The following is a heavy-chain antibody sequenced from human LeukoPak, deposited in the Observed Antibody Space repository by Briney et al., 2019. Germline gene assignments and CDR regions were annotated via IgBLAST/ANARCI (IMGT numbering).Heavy chain of an antibody. CDR1: GYSITSAYY. CDR2: IYYSGST. J-gene: IGHJ5*02. Sequence: PSETLSLTCTVSGYSITSAYYWGWIRQPPGKGLEWIGSIYYSGSTYHNPSRKGRVTISVDTSKNQFSLKLSSVTAADTAVYYCAREGPWKSPELLWFGEFLNWFDPWGQGTLVTVSS. CDR3: AREGPWKSPELLWFGEFLNWFDP. D-gene: IGHD3-10*01. V-gene: IGHV4-38-2*02.